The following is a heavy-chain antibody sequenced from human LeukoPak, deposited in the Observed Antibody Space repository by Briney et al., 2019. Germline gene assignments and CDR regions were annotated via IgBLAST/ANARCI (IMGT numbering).Heavy chain of an antibody. Sequence: PSETLSVTCAVYGGSFSGYYWSWSRQPPGKGLEWIGEINHSGSTNYNPSLKSRVTISVDTSKDQFSLKLSSVTAADTAVYYCARGGRLYNGSGENNWFDPWGQGTLVTVSS. J-gene: IGHJ5*02. CDR2: INHSGST. D-gene: IGHD3-10*01. V-gene: IGHV4-34*01. CDR3: ARGGRLYNGSGENNWFDP. CDR1: GGSFSGYY.